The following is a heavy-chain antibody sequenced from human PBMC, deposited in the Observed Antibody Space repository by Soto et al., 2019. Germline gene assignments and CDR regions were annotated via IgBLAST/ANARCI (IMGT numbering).Heavy chain of an antibody. J-gene: IGHJ4*02. D-gene: IGHD3-10*01. CDR1: RFTFTSYS. Sequence: PGVSLRLSCAASRFTFTSYSMSWVRQAPGKGLEWVSGFRTGGDDGTTYYADSVKGRFTISRDNSKNTLFLQMNSLRAEDTAIYYCAKKVNSGPGSQYFDYWGQGTLVTVSS. V-gene: IGHV3-23*01. CDR2: FRTGGDDGTT. CDR3: AKKVNSGPGSQYFDY.